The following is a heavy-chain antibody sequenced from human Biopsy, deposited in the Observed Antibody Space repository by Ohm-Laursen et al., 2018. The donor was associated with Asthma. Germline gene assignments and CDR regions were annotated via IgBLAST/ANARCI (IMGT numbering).Heavy chain of an antibody. D-gene: IGHD2-15*01. Sequence: GSLRLSCAASGFVFRSHAMHWVRQAPGKGLEWVSAISGSGGSTYYADSVKGRFTISRDNSKNTLHLQMNSLRAEDTAVYYCAKAREDIVVVVAVSDSWGQGTLVTVSS. J-gene: IGHJ4*02. CDR1: GFVFRSHA. CDR2: ISGSGGST. V-gene: IGHV3-23*01. CDR3: AKAREDIVVVVAVSDS.